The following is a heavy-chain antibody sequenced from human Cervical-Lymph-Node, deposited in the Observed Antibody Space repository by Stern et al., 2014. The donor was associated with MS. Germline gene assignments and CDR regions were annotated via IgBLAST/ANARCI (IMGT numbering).Heavy chain of an antibody. CDR2: INPSGTGT. CDR3: AADLERGFGSSDY. D-gene: IGHD1-1*01. J-gene: IGHJ4*02. CDR1: GNTLTNNY. V-gene: IGHV1-46*03. Sequence: QVQLVQSGAEVKNPGASVKVSCKTSGNTLTNNYIHWVRQAPGQGLEWMGLINPSGTGTTYAQKFRGRVTVTRDTSTSTVYMELNSLTSEDTAVYFCAADLERGFGSSDYWGQGTLVTVSP.